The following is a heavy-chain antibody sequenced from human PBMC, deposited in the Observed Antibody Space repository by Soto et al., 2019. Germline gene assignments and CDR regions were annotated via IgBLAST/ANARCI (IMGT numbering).Heavy chain of an antibody. CDR3: AKDQGRFYGMDV. CDR2: ISYDGSNK. Sequence: QVQLVESGGGVVQPGRSLRLSCAASGFTFSSYGMHWVRQAPGKGLEWVAVISYDGSNKYYADSVKGRFTISRDNSKNTLYLQMNRLRDEDTAVYYCAKDQGRFYGMDVWGQGTTVTVSS. J-gene: IGHJ6*02. CDR1: GFTFSSYG. V-gene: IGHV3-30*18.